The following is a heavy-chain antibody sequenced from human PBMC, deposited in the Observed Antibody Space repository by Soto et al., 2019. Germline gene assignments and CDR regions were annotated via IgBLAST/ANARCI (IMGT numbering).Heavy chain of an antibody. CDR3: TSHFELNPGIAVAGPDAFDI. CDR2: IKSKTDGGTT. V-gene: IGHV3-15*07. CDR1: GFTFSNAW. D-gene: IGHD6-19*01. J-gene: IGHJ3*02. Sequence: PGGSLRLSCAASGFTFSNAWMNWVRQAPGKGLEWVGRIKSKTDGGTTDYAAPVKGRFTISRDDSKNTLYLQMNSLKTEDTAVYYCTSHFELNPGIAVAGPDAFDIWGQGTMVTVSS.